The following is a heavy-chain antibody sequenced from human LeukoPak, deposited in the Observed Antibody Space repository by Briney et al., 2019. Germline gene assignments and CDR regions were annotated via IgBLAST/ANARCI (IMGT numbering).Heavy chain of an antibody. V-gene: IGHV3-33*06. CDR1: GFTFSSYG. CDR2: IWYDGSNK. D-gene: IGHD5-12*01. Sequence: GRSLRLSCAASGFTFSSYGMHWVRQAPGKGLEWVAIIWYDGSNKYYADSVKGRFTISRDNSKNTLYLQMNSLRAEDTAVYYCAKGQGYSGSFDYWGQGTLVTVSS. CDR3: AKGQGYSGSFDY. J-gene: IGHJ4*02.